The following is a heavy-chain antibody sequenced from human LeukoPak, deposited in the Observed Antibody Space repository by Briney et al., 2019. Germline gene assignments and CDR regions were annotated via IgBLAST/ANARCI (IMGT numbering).Heavy chain of an antibody. Sequence: GGSLRLSCEVSGITLSNYGMSWVRQAPGKGLEWVAGISGSGGSTNYADSVKGRFSISRDNPKNTLYLQMNSLRAEDTAVYFCAKRGVVIRVVLVGFHKEAYYFDSWGQGALVTVSS. CDR2: ISGSGGST. V-gene: IGHV3-23*01. J-gene: IGHJ4*02. D-gene: IGHD3-10*01. CDR3: AKRGVVIRVVLVGFHKEAYYFDS. CDR1: GITLSNYG.